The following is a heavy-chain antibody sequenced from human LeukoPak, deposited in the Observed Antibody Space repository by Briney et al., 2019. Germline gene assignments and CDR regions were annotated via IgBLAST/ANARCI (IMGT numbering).Heavy chain of an antibody. CDR3: ARGPATVTTPYYFDY. J-gene: IGHJ4*02. D-gene: IGHD4-11*01. V-gene: IGHV1-8*03. CDR1: GYTFTSYD. CDR2: MNPNSGNT. Sequence: ASVKVSCKASGYTFTSYDINWVRQATGQGLEWMGWMNPNSGNTDYAQKFQGRVTITRNTSISTAYMELSSLRSEDTAVYYCARGPATVTTPYYFDYWGQGTLVTVSS.